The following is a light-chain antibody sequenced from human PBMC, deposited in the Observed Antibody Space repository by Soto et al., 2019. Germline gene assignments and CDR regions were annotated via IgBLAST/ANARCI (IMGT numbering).Light chain of an antibody. CDR2: DDS. CDR1: SSDVGGYNY. Sequence: QSALTQPASVSGSPGQSITISCTGTSSDVGGYNYVSWYQQHPGKAPKLIIYDDSNRPSGVSNRFSCSKSGNTASLTISGRQADDEDDYYYCSYTSSSTLAVFGAGTKLTVL. CDR3: CSYTSSSTLAV. J-gene: IGLJ1*01. V-gene: IGLV2-14*01.